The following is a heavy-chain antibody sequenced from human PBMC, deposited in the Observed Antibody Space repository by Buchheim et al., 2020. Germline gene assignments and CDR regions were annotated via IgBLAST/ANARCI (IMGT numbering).Heavy chain of an antibody. CDR1: GFTFSSYA. CDR3: ARERVFQGEFDY. CDR2: ISYDGSNK. V-gene: IGHV3-30-3*01. Sequence: VQLVESGGGLVQPGRSLRLSCAASGFTFSSYAMHWVRQAPGKGLEWVAVISYDGSNKYYADSVKGRFTISRDNSKNTLYLQMNSLRAEDTAVYYCARERVFQGEFDYWGQGTL. J-gene: IGHJ4*02. D-gene: IGHD3-10*01.